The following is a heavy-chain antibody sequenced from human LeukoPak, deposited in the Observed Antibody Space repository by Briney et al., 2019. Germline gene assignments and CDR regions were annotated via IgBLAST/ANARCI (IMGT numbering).Heavy chain of an antibody. V-gene: IGHV3-11*06. CDR2: ISSSSSHT. J-gene: IGHJ4*02. Sequence: PGGSLRLSCAASGFTFSDYYMSWIRQAPGKGLEWVSYISSSSSHTNHADSVKGRFTISRDNAKNSLYLQMNSLRAEDTAVYYCARLGWATAPLDYWGQGTLVTVSS. CDR3: ARLGWATAPLDY. CDR1: GFTFSDYY. D-gene: IGHD5-12*01.